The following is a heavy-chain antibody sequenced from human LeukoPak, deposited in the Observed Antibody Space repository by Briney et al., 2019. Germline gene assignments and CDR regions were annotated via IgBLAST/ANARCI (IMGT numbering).Heavy chain of an antibody. CDR1: GFTFSNYA. CDR2: ISCSDGST. V-gene: IGHV3-23*01. CDR3: AKGRGYCTGGSCYSDY. J-gene: IGHJ4*02. D-gene: IGHD2-15*01. Sequence: PGGSLRLSCTASGFTFSNYAMSWVRQAPGKGLEWVSTISCSDGSTYYADSVKGRFTISRDNSKNTLYLQMNSLRVEDTAIYYCAKGRGYCTGGSCYSDYWGQGTLVTVSS.